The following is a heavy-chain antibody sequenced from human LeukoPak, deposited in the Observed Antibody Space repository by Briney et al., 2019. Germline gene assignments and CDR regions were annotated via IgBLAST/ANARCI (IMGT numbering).Heavy chain of an antibody. J-gene: IGHJ4*02. Sequence: GPSLRLSCAASGFTFSSYAMSWVRQAPGKGLEWVSAISGSGGSTYYADSVKGRFTISRDNSKNTLYLQMNSLRAEDTAVYYCAKLSTYYYDSSGYCFDYWGQGTLVTVSS. CDR1: GFTFSSYA. CDR2: ISGSGGST. V-gene: IGHV3-23*01. CDR3: AKLSTYYYDSSGYCFDY. D-gene: IGHD3-22*01.